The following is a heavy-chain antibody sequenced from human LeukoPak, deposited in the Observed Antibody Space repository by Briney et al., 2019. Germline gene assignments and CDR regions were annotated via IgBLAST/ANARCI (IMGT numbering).Heavy chain of an antibody. J-gene: IGHJ4*02. Sequence: PGGSLRLSCAASGFTFSSYLMHWVRQAPGKGLVWVSHIDSDGSITTYADSVKGRFTISRDNARNTLYLQMNSLRAEDTAVYYCARVLTPANIASWGQGTLVTVSS. CDR3: ARVLTPANIAS. V-gene: IGHV3-74*01. CDR2: IDSDGSIT. CDR1: GFTFSSYL. D-gene: IGHD3-9*01.